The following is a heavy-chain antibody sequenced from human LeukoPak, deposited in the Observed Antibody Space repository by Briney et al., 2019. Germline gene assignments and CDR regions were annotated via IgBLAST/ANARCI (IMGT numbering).Heavy chain of an antibody. Sequence: ASVKVSCKTSGYTFTNFDINWVRQATGQGREWLGWMNPYTGKTGYAQKFQGRVTMTEDTSTDTAYMELRSLRSEDTAVYYCATSSYDILTGPLGMDVWGPGTTVTVSS. V-gene: IGHV1-8*02. CDR3: ATSSYDILTGPLGMDV. CDR2: MNPYTGKT. CDR1: GYTFTNFD. J-gene: IGHJ6*02. D-gene: IGHD3-9*01.